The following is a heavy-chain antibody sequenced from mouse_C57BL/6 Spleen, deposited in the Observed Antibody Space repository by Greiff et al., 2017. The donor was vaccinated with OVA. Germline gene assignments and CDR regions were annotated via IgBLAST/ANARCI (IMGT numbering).Heavy chain of an antibody. CDR1: GYTFTSYW. J-gene: IGHJ2*01. D-gene: IGHD3-2*02. V-gene: IGHV1-69*01. CDR3: ARGQLRGNYFDY. Sequence: QVQLQQPGAELVMPVASVKLSCKASGYTFTSYWMHWVKQRPGQGLEWIGEIDPSDSYTNYNQKFKGKSTLTVDKSSSTAYMQLSSLTSEDSAVYYCARGQLRGNYFDYWGQGTTLTVSS. CDR2: IDPSDSYT.